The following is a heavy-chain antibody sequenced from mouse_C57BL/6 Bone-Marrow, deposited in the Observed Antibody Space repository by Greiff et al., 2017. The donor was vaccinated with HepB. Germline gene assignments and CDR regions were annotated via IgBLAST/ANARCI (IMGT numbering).Heavy chain of an antibody. V-gene: IGHV2-6*01. Sequence: VQLVESGPGLVAPSQSLSITCTVSGFSLTSYGVDWVRQSPGKGLEWLGVIWGVGSTNYNSALKSRLSISKDNSKSQVFLKMNSLQTDDTAMYYCASDTHYYGSSYAMDYWGQGTSVTVSS. CDR1: GFSLTSYG. D-gene: IGHD1-1*01. CDR3: ASDTHYYGSSYAMDY. J-gene: IGHJ4*01. CDR2: IWGVGST.